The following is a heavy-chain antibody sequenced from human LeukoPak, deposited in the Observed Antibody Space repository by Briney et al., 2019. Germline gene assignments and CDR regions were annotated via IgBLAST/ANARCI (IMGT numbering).Heavy chain of an antibody. CDR2: IYHSGST. J-gene: IGHJ4*02. Sequence: PSETLSLTCTVSGYSISSGYYWGWIRQPPGKGLEWIGSIYHSGSTYYNPSLKSRVTISVDTSKNQFSLKLSSVTAADTAVYYCARVRSVVGARDFDYWGQGTLVTVSS. CDR3: ARVRSVVGARDFDY. CDR1: GYSISSGYY. D-gene: IGHD1-26*01. V-gene: IGHV4-38-2*02.